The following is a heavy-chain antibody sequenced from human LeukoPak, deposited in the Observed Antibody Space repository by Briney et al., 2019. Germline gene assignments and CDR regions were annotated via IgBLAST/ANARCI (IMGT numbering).Heavy chain of an antibody. CDR3: ERNYYDSSGYKYAFDY. Sequence: SETLSLTCTVSGGSISNYYWSWIRQPAGKGLEWIGRIYTSGSTNYNPSLKSRVTMSIDTSKNQFSLKLSSVTAADTAVYYCERNYYDSSGYKYAFDYWGQGTLVTVSS. CDR1: GGSISNYY. CDR2: IYTSGST. V-gene: IGHV4-4*07. J-gene: IGHJ4*02. D-gene: IGHD3-22*01.